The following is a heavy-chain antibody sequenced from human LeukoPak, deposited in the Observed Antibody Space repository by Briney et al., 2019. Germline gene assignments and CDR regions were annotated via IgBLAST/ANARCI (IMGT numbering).Heavy chain of an antibody. D-gene: IGHD6-13*01. CDR2: IYSGGST. Sequence: PGGSLRLSCAASGFTFSNAYMNWVRQAPGKGLEWVSVIYSGGSTYYADSVKGRFTISRDNAKNSLYLQMNSLRAEDTAVYYCARTGIAAYDFDYWGQGTLVTVSS. CDR1: GFTFSNAY. J-gene: IGHJ4*02. CDR3: ARTGIAAYDFDY. V-gene: IGHV3-53*01.